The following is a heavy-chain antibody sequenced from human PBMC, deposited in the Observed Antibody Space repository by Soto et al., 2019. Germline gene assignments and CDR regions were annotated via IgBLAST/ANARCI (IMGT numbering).Heavy chain of an antibody. D-gene: IGHD2-15*01. CDR3: ARSYCSGGSCFRPYYGLDV. J-gene: IGHJ6*02. CDR2: IFSAGSP. Sequence: GGSLRLSCVTSGFSVSSNYMIWVRQAPGKGLEWVSLIFSAGSPYYADSVKGRFIISRDNSKSTLYLQMNSLRAEDTAVYYCARSYCSGGSCFRPYYGLDVWGPGTTVTVSS. CDR1: GFSVSSNY. V-gene: IGHV3-66*01.